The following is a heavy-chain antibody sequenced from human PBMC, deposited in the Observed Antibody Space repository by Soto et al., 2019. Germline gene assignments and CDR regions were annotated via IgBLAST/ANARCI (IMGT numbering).Heavy chain of an antibody. D-gene: IGHD6-13*01. Sequence: QVQLVESGGGLVKPGGSLRLSCAVSGFTFRDYYMNWIRQAPGKGLEWVSYISSSTIHTNYADSVKGRFTISRDNAKNSLFLQMNSLRAEDTAVYYFARGSGAAAAYFDFWCQGTLVTVSS. CDR2: ISSSTIHT. CDR1: GFTFRDYY. V-gene: IGHV3-11*05. J-gene: IGHJ4*02. CDR3: ARGSGAAAAYFDF.